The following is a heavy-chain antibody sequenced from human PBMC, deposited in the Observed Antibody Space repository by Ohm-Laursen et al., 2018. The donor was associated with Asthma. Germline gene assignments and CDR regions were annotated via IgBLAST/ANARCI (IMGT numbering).Heavy chain of an antibody. J-gene: IGHJ4*02. V-gene: IGHV3-33*01. CDR2: IWYDGSNK. CDR3: TTGYSYGEY. Sequence: SLRLSCAASGFTFGSYGMHWVRQAPGKGLEWAAIIWYDGSNKYYADSVKGRFTISRDNSKNTAYLQMNSLKTEDTAVYYCTTGYSYGEYWGQGTLVTVSS. D-gene: IGHD5-18*01. CDR1: GFTFGSYG.